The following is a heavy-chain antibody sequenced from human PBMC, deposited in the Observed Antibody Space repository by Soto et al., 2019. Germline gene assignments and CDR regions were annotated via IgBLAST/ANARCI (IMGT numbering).Heavy chain of an antibody. V-gene: IGHV5-51*01. Sequence: GESLKISCQGSGYSFASYWIGWVRQMPGKDLEWMGIIYPGDSDTRYSPSFQGQVTISADKSISTAYLQWSSLKASDTAMYYCARPYYYDEVFPFDYWGQGTLVTVSS. D-gene: IGHD3-22*01. CDR2: IYPGDSDT. J-gene: IGHJ4*02. CDR1: GYSFASYW. CDR3: ARPYYYDEVFPFDY.